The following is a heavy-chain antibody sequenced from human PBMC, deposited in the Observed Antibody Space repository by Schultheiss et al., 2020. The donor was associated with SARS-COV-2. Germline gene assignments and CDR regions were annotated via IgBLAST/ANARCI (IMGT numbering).Heavy chain of an antibody. CDR3: AKWTPLPFPPDITGTTLGFDY. V-gene: IGHV3-23*01. Sequence: GGSLRLSCAASGFTFSSYAMSWVRQAPGKGLEWVSAISGSGGSTYYADSVKGRFTISRDNSKNTLYLQMNSLRAEDTAVYYCAKWTPLPFPPDITGTTLGFDYWGQGTLVTVSS. J-gene: IGHJ4*02. D-gene: IGHD1-7*01. CDR2: ISGSGGST. CDR1: GFTFSSYA.